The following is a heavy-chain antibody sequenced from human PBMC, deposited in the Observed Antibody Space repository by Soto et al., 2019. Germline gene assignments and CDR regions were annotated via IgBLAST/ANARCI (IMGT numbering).Heavy chain of an antibody. V-gene: IGHV3-21*01. Sequence: GGSLRLSCAGSGFPFSIYSMNLVRQSPGKGLEWVSSISSSSSYIYYADSVKGRFTISRDNAKNSLYLQMNSLRAEETAVYYCARGDPRALFYSDYWAQGTLVTVSS. CDR1: GFPFSIYS. J-gene: IGHJ4*02. CDR2: ISSSSSYI. CDR3: ARGDPRALFYSDY.